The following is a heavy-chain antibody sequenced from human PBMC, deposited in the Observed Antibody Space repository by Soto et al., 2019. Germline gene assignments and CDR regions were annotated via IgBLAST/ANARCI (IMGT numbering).Heavy chain of an antibody. V-gene: IGHV1-2*02. CDR2: INPNSGGT. CDR3: ARVKPTAMVGMDV. J-gene: IGHJ6*02. D-gene: IGHD5-18*01. Sequence: ASVKVSCKASGYTFTGYYMHWVRQAPGQGLEWMGWINPNSGGTNYAQKFQGRVTMTRDTSISTAYMELSRLRSDDTAVYYCARVKPTAMVGMDVWGQGTTVTVSS. CDR1: GYTFTGYY.